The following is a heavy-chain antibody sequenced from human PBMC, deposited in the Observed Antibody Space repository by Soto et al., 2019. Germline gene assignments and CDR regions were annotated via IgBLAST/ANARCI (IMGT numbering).Heavy chain of an antibody. CDR1: GYTFTGYD. D-gene: IGHD2-2*02. CDR3: ARVDCSSTRCYTDWFDP. Sequence: ASVPVSCKSSGYTFTGYDINEVRQPTGQGLEWMGWMNPNSGNTGYAQKFQGRVTMTRNTSISTAYMELSSLRSEDTDVYYCARVDCSSTRCYTDWFDPWGQGTLVTVSS. J-gene: IGHJ5*02. V-gene: IGHV1-8*01. CDR2: MNPNSGNT.